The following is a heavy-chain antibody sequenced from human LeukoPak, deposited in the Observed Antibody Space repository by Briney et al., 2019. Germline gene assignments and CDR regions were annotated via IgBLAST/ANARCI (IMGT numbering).Heavy chain of an antibody. CDR1: GFTFGDYA. V-gene: IGHV3-49*03. J-gene: IGHJ6*03. CDR2: IRSKAYGGTT. Sequence: GGSLRLSCTASGFTFGDYAMSWFRQAPGKGLEWVGFIRSKAYGGTTEYAASVKGRFTISSDDSNSIAYMQMNSLKTEDTAVYYCTASLDYYYYMDVWGKGTTVTVSS. CDR3: TASLDYYYYMDV.